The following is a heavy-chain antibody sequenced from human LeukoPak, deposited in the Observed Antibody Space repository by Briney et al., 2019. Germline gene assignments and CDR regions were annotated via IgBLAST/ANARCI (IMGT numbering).Heavy chain of an antibody. J-gene: IGHJ5*02. CDR1: GGSISSSSYY. CDR2: IYYSGST. CDR3: ARRGFGRYFDWLSDNWFDP. V-gene: IGHV4-39*01. D-gene: IGHD3-9*01. Sequence: PSETLSLTCTVSGGSISSSSYYWGWIRQPPGKGLEWIGTIYYSGSTYYNPSLKSRVTIFVDTSKNQFSLNLSSVTAADTAVYYCARRGFGRYFDWLSDNWFDPWGQGTLVTVSS.